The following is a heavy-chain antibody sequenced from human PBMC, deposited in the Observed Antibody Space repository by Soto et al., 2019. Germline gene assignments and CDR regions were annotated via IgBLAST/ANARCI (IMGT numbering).Heavy chain of an antibody. D-gene: IGHD3-10*01. CDR3: ASTPLVRGVGPVDY. CDR1: GFTFSDYY. J-gene: IGHJ4*02. Sequence: QVQLVESGGGLVKPGGSLRLSCAASGFTFSDYYMSWLRQAPGKGLEWVSYISSSGSTIYYADSVKGRFTIARDNAKNSRYLQMNSLSAEDTALYYGASTPLVRGVGPVDYWGQGTLVTVSS. CDR2: ISSSGSTI. V-gene: IGHV3-11*01.